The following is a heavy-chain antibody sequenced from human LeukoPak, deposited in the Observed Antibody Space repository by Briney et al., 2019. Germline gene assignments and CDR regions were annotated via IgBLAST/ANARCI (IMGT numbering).Heavy chain of an antibody. D-gene: IGHD1-26*01. Sequence: GGSLRLSCAASGFTFSSYAMSWVRQAPGKGLEWVSAISGSGGSTYYADSVKGRFTISRDNSKNTLYLQMNSLRAEDTAVYYCAKDQSRSGVGATDYWGQGTLVTVSS. CDR3: AKDQSRSGVGATDY. J-gene: IGHJ4*02. CDR2: ISGSGGST. CDR1: GFTFSSYA. V-gene: IGHV3-23*01.